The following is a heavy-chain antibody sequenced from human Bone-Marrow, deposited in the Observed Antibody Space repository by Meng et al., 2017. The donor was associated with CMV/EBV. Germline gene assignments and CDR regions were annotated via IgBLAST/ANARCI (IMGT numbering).Heavy chain of an antibody. V-gene: IGHV3-64*02. J-gene: IGHJ3*02. D-gene: IGHD1/OR15-1a*01. CDR3: ARRGNSYAFDI. Sequence: ETLSLTCAASGFSFSTSPMHWVRQAPGKGLEYVSAITSNGGNTYYADSVKGRFTISRDNSKNTLYLQMGSLRAEDMAVYYCARRGNSYAFDIWGQGTMVTVSS. CDR2: ITSNGGNT. CDR1: GFSFSTSP.